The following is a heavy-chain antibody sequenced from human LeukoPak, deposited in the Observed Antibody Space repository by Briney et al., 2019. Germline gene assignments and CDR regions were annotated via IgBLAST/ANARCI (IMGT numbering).Heavy chain of an antibody. Sequence: SETLSLTCAVYGGSFSGYYWSWIRQPPGKGLEWIGEINHSGSIYYNPSLKSRVTISVDTSKNQFSLKLSSVTAANTAVYYCASLRERSYYARGFDYWGQGTLVTVSS. CDR3: ASLRERSYYARGFDY. D-gene: IGHD3-3*01. J-gene: IGHJ4*02. CDR2: INHSGSI. CDR1: GGSFSGYY. V-gene: IGHV4-34*01.